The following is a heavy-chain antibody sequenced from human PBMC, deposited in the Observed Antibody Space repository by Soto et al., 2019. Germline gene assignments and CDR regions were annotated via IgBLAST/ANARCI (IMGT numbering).Heavy chain of an antibody. V-gene: IGHV3-30*18. D-gene: IGHD5-12*01. CDR1: GFTFSSYG. J-gene: IGHJ4*02. CDR2: ISYDGSNK. Sequence: QVQLVESGGGVVQPGRSLRLSCAASGFTFSSYGMHWVSQAPGKGLEWVAVISYDGSNKYYADSVKGRFTISRDNSKNTLYLQMNSLRAEDTAVYYCAKYRRDGYNSFDYWGQGTLVTVSS. CDR3: AKYRRDGYNSFDY.